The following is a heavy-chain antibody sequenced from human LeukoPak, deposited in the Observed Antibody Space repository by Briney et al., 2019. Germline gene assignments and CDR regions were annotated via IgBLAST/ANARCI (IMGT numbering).Heavy chain of an antibody. CDR1: GGTFSSYA. CDR2: IIPIFGTA. Sequence: ASVKVSCKASGGTFSSYAISWVRQAPGQGLEWMGGIIPIFGTANYAQKFQGRVTITADESTSTAYMELSSLRSEDTAVYYCARDPRGYSGYDLDYYYGMDVWGQGTTVTVSS. CDR3: ARDPRGYSGYDLDYYYGMDV. D-gene: IGHD5-12*01. V-gene: IGHV1-69*13. J-gene: IGHJ6*02.